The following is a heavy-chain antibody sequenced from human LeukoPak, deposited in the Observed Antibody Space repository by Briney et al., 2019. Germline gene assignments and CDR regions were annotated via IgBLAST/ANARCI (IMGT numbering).Heavy chain of an antibody. D-gene: IGHD6-13*01. J-gene: IGHJ4*02. CDR3: AIPSSSWYFYPDY. V-gene: IGHV4-30-2*01. Sequence: SETLSLTCAVSGGSISSGGYSWSWIRQPPGKGLEWIGYIYHSGSTYYNPSLKSRVTISVDRSKNQFSLKLSSVTAADTAVYYCAIPSSSWYFYPDYWGQGTLVTVSS. CDR2: IYHSGST. CDR1: GGSISSGGYS.